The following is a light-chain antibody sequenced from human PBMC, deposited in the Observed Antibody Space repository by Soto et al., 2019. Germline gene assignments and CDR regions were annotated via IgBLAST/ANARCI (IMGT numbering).Light chain of an antibody. J-gene: IGLJ1*01. Sequence: QSVLTQPASVSGSPGQSITISCTGTSSDVGGYNYVSWYQQHPGKAPKLMIYDVSNRPSGVSNRFSGSKSGNTASLTISGLPAEDEADYYCRSYPSSSTLDVFGTGTKLTVL. V-gene: IGLV2-14*01. CDR2: DVS. CDR3: RSYPSSSTLDV. CDR1: SSDVGGYNY.